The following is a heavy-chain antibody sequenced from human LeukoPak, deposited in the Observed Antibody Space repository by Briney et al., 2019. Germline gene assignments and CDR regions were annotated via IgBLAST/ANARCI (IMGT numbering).Heavy chain of an antibody. CDR3: ARDRGGSSWYVNYYYGMDV. V-gene: IGHV3-30-3*01. Sequence: GGSLRLSCAASGFAFSSYAMHWVRQAPGEGLEWVAVISYDGSNKYYADSVKGRFTISRDNSKNTLYLQMNSLRAEDTAVYYCARDRGGSSWYVNYYYGMDVWGQGTTVTVSS. CDR2: ISYDGSNK. J-gene: IGHJ6*02. CDR1: GFAFSSYA. D-gene: IGHD6-13*01.